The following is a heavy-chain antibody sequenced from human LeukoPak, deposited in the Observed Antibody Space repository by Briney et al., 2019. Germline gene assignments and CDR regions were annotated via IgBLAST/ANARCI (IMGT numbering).Heavy chain of an antibody. CDR3: ARELDDAFDI. J-gene: IGHJ3*02. CDR1: GGSISSYY. CDR2: IYYSGST. Sequence: SETLSLTCTVSGGSISSYYWSWIRQPPGKGLEWIGYIYYSGSTNYNPSLKSRVTISVDASKNQFSLKLSSVTAADTAVYYCARELDDAFDIWGQGTMVTVSS. D-gene: IGHD1-1*01. V-gene: IGHV4-59*01.